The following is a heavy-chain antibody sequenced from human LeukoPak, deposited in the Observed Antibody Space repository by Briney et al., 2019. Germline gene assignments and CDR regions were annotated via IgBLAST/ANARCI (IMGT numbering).Heavy chain of an antibody. J-gene: IGHJ5*02. CDR2: ISAYNGNT. D-gene: IGHD3-3*01. CDR3: ARDEGDFWSGYYPVWFDP. CDR1: GYTFTSYG. V-gene: IGHV1-18*01. Sequence: ASVKVSCKASGYTFTSYGISWVRQAPGQGLEWMGWISAYNGNTNYAQKLQGRVTMTTDTSTSTAYMELRSLRSDDTAVYYCARDEGDFWSGYYPVWFDPWGQGTLVTVSS.